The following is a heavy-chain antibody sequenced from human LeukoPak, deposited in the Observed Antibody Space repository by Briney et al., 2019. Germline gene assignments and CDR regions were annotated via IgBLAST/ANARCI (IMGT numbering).Heavy chain of an antibody. Sequence: GGPLRLSCAAAGVTFSSYWMHWLRQATGKGPVWVSRINSGGSSTSYADSVKGRFTISRDNAKNTLYLQMNSLRAEDTALYYCARARAYDSSGYYLWGQGTLVTVSS. CDR2: INSGGSST. V-gene: IGHV3-74*01. J-gene: IGHJ4*02. D-gene: IGHD3-22*01. CDR3: ARARAYDSSGYYL. CDR1: GVTFSSYW.